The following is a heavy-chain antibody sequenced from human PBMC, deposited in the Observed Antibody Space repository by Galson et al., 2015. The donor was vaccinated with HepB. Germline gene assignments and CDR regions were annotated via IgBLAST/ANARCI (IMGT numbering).Heavy chain of an antibody. D-gene: IGHD3-3*01. CDR3: ARALFTVSPFDD. V-gene: IGHV7-4-1*02. Sequence: SVKVSCKASGYTFTSYAMNRVRQTPGQGLEWRGWINTNTGNPTYAQGFTGRFVFSSDTSHSTAYLQISSLKAEDTAVYYCARALFTVSPFDDWGQGTLVTVSS. CDR1: GYTFTSYA. CDR2: INTNTGNP. J-gene: IGHJ4*02.